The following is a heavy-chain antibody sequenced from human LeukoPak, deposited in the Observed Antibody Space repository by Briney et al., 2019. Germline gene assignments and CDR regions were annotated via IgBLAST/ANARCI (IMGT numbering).Heavy chain of an antibody. CDR2: IYTSGST. CDR3: ARDGRLSYYYGMDV. Sequence: DPSETLSLTCTVSGGSISSYYWSWIRQPAGKGLEWIGRIYTSGSTNYNPSLKSRVTMPVDTSKNQFSLKLSSVTAVDTAVYYCARDGRLSYYYGMDVWGQGTTVTVSS. D-gene: IGHD1-26*01. J-gene: IGHJ6*02. V-gene: IGHV4-4*07. CDR1: GGSISSYY.